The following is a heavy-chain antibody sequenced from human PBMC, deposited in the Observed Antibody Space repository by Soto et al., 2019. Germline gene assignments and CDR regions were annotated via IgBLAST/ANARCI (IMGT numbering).Heavy chain of an antibody. J-gene: IGHJ4*02. CDR1: GGSISSYY. Sequence: SETLSLTYTVSGGSISSYYWSWIRQPPGKELEWIGYIYFSGGTNYNPSLKSRVTISVDTSKNQFSLKLSSVTAADTAVYYCARESRSWYGSIWDYWGQGTLVTVSS. CDR2: IYFSGGT. CDR3: ARESRSWYGSIWDY. D-gene: IGHD6-13*01. V-gene: IGHV4-59*12.